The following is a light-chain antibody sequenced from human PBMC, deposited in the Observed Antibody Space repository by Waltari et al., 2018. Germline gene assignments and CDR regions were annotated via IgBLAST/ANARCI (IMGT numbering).Light chain of an antibody. CDR2: DAS. CDR3: QQRSNWPPRYT. CDR1: QMGSSTY. J-gene: IGKJ2*01. Sequence: DIVLTQSPATLSLSHGERATLSCRASQMGSSTYFAWYQQKPGQAPRLLIYDASNRATGVPARFSGSGSGTDFTLTISSLEPEDFAVYYCQQRSNWPPRYTFGQGTKLEIK. V-gene: IGKV3-11*01.